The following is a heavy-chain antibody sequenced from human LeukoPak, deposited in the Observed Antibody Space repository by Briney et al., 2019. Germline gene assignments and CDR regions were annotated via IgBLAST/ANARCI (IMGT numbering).Heavy chain of an antibody. Sequence: KSSGTLSLTCAVSGDSITSSNWWSWVRQPPGKRLEWIAEIHHSGSTNNNPSLKSRVTISVDKSKNQFSLKLNSVTAADTAVYYCANSTIASSGYFDYWGQGTLVTVSS. J-gene: IGHJ4*02. V-gene: IGHV4-4*02. CDR1: GDSITSSNW. CDR3: ANSTIASSGYFDY. CDR2: IHHSGST. D-gene: IGHD3-22*01.